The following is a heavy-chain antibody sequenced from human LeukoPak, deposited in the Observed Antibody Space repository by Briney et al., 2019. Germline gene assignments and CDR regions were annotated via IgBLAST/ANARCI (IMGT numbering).Heavy chain of an antibody. CDR2: IYHSGST. V-gene: IGHV4-38-2*02. CDR3: ARDSGAGSSSYWYFDL. J-gene: IGHJ2*01. D-gene: IGHD6-6*01. Sequence: SETLSLTCTVSGYSISSGYYWGWIRQPPGKGLEWIGSIYHSGSTYYNPSLKSRVTISVDASKNQFSLKLSSVTAADTAVYYCARDSGAGSSSYWYFDLWGRGTLVTVSS. CDR1: GYSISSGYY.